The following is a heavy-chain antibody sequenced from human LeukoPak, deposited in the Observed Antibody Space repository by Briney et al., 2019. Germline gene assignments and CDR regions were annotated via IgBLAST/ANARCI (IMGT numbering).Heavy chain of an antibody. V-gene: IGHV1-2*02. J-gene: IGHJ4*02. CDR2: INPNSGGT. D-gene: IGHD3-10*01. Sequence: ASVKVSCKASGYTFTGYYMHWVRQAPGQGLEWMGWINPNSGGTNYAQKSQGRVTMTRDTSISTAYMELSRLRSDDTAVYYCARDLGYYGSGSYCNEAFDYWGQGTLVTVSS. CDR1: GYTFTGYY. CDR3: ARDLGYYGSGSYCNEAFDY.